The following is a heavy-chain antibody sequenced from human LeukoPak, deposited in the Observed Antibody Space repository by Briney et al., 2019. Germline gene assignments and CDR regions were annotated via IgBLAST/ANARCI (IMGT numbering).Heavy chain of an antibody. D-gene: IGHD6-6*01. CDR3: ARGAARAGSGMDV. CDR1: GYTFTSYY. V-gene: IGHV1-46*01. CDR2: INPSGGST. Sequence: APVKVSCKASGYTFTSYYMHWVRQAPGQGLEWMGIINPSGGSTSYAQKFQGRVTMTRDTSTGTVYMELSSLRSEDTAVYYCARGAARAGSGMDVWGQGTTVTVSS. J-gene: IGHJ6*02.